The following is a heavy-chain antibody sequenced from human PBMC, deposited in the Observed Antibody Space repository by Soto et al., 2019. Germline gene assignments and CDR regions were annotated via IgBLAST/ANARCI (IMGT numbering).Heavy chain of an antibody. V-gene: IGHV4-30-4*01. CDR2: IYYSGST. Sequence: QVQLQESGPGLVKPSQTLSLTCTVSGGSISSGDYYWSWIRQPPGKGLELIGYIYYSGSTYYNPSLKSRVTISVDTSKNQFSLKLSSVTAADTAVYYCARNNMVRDGAYDYWGQGTLVTVSS. CDR1: GGSISSGDYY. CDR3: ARNNMVRDGAYDY. J-gene: IGHJ4*02. D-gene: IGHD3-10*01.